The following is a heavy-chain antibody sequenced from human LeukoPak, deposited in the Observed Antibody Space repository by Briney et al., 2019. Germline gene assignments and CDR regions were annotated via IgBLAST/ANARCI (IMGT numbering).Heavy chain of an antibody. CDR2: ISAYNGNT. Sequence: ASVKVSCKASGYTFINYYMHWVRQAPGQGLEWMGWISAYNGNTNYAQKLQGRVTMTTDTSTSTAYMELRSLRSDDTAVYYCATISGSYRRIDYWGQGTLVTVSS. V-gene: IGHV1-18*04. CDR3: ATISGSYRRIDY. CDR1: GYTFINYY. D-gene: IGHD1-26*01. J-gene: IGHJ4*02.